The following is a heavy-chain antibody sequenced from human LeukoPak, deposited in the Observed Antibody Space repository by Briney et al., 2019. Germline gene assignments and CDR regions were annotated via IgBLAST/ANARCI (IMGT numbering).Heavy chain of an antibody. Sequence: PSETLSLTCTVSGGSVSSGNYYWSWIRQPPGKGLEWIGYIYYSGSSNYNPSLKSRVTISVDTSNNQFSLKLSSVTAADTAVYFCARHPVGGRYFDYWGQGTLVTVSS. V-gene: IGHV4-61*01. CDR1: GGSVSSGNYY. CDR2: IYYSGSS. D-gene: IGHD2-15*01. CDR3: ARHPVGGRYFDY. J-gene: IGHJ4*02.